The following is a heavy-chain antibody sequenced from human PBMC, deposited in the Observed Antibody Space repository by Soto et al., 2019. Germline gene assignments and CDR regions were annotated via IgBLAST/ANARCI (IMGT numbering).Heavy chain of an antibody. CDR3: ARAPGSLTHRSYYYGMDV. J-gene: IGHJ6*02. Sequence: GGSLRLSCAASGFSFSTYAMHWVRQAPGKGLEWVAVISYDGSNKYYADSVKGRFTISRDNSKNTLYLRMNSLRAEDTAVYYCARAPGSLTHRSYYYGMDVWGQGTTVTVSS. CDR1: GFSFSTYA. CDR2: ISYDGSNK. V-gene: IGHV3-30-3*01. D-gene: IGHD3-9*01.